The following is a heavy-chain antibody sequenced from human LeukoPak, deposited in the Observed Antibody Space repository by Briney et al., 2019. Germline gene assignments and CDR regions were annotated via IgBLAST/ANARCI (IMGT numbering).Heavy chain of an antibody. D-gene: IGHD3-10*01. CDR2: TYYRSKWYN. Sequence: SQTLSLTCAISGDSVSSNSAAWNWIRQSPSRGLEWLGRTYYRSKWYNDYAVSVKSRITINPDTSKNQFSLQLNSVTPEDTAVYYCARVMVRGVQTYYYYYMDVWGKGTTVTISS. CDR3: ARVMVRGVQTYYYYYMDV. CDR1: GDSVSSNSAA. J-gene: IGHJ6*03. V-gene: IGHV6-1*01.